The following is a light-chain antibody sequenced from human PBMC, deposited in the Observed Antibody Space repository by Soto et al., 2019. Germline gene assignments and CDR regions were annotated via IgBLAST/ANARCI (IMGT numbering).Light chain of an antibody. CDR1: SSNIGAHYE. CDR3: QSYDTSLSGSWV. CDR2: ATN. J-gene: IGLJ3*02. V-gene: IGLV1-40*01. Sequence: QSVLTQPPSVSGAPGQRVTISCTGSSSNIGAHYEVHWYQQLPGTAPRLLIHATNNRPSGVPDRFSGSKSGASASLTITGLQAEDEADYYCQSYDTSLSGSWVFGGGTQLTVL.